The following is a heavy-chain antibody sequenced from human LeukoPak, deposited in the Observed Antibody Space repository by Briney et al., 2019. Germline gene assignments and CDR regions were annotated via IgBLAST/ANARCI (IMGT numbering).Heavy chain of an antibody. CDR1: GGSISSSNW. D-gene: IGHD3-10*01. CDR2: IYHSGST. V-gene: IGHV4-4*02. Sequence: SETLSLTCAVSGGSISSSNWWSWVRQPPGKGLEWIGEIYHSGSTNYNPSLKSRVTISLDTSRNQFSLKLTSVTAADTAVYYCAKSNGYGLVDIWGQGTMVTVSS. J-gene: IGHJ3*02. CDR3: AKSNGYGLVDI.